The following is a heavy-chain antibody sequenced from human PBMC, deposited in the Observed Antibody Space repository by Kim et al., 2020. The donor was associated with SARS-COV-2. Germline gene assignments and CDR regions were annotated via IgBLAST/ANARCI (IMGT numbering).Heavy chain of an antibody. D-gene: IGHD3-22*01. V-gene: IGHV4-39*01. CDR1: GGSISSSSYY. J-gene: IGHJ4*02. CDR2: IYYSGST. Sequence: SETLSLTCTVSGGSISSSSYYWGWIRQPPGKGLEWIGSIYYSGSTYYNPSLKSRVTISVDTSKNQFSLKLSSVTAADTVVYYCARQGITMIVVANYFDYWGQGTLVTVSS. CDR3: ARQGITMIVVANYFDY.